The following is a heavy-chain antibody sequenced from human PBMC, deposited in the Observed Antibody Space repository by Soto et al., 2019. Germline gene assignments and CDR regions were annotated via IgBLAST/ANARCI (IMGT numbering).Heavy chain of an antibody. CDR2: INHSGST. D-gene: IGHD1-26*01. CDR3: AREGVGVHYYYYGMDV. V-gene: IGHV4-34*01. J-gene: IGHJ6*02. Sequence: SETLSLTCAVYGGSFSGYYWSWIRQPPGKGLEWIGEINHSGSTNYNPSLKSRVTISVDTSKNQFSLKLSSVTAADTAVYYCAREGVGVHYYYYGMDVWGQGXTVTVSS. CDR1: GGSFSGYY.